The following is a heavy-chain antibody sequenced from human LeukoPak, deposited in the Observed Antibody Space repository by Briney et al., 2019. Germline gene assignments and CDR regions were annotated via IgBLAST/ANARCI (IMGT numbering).Heavy chain of an antibody. CDR3: AIVSYYFDY. V-gene: IGHV4-34*01. CDR1: GGSFSGYY. CDR2: INHSGST. Sequence: PSETLSLTCAVYGGSFSGYYWSWIRQPPGKGLEWIGEINHSGSTNYNPSLKSRVTISVDTSKNQFSLKLSSVTAADTAVYYCAIVSYYFDYWGQGTLSPSPQ. J-gene: IGHJ4*02.